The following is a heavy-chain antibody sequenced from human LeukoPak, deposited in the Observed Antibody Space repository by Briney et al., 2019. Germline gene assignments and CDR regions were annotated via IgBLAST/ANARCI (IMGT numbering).Heavy chain of an antibody. CDR3: ARLGMGYYFDY. V-gene: IGHV3-7*01. J-gene: IGHJ4*02. Sequence: GGSLRLSCAASGFTFSSCWMSWVRQAPGKGLEWVANIKQDGSEKYYVDSVKGRFTISRDNAKNSLYLQMNSLRAEDTAVYYCARLGMGYYFDYWGQGTLVTVSS. D-gene: IGHD3-16*01. CDR1: GFTFSSCW. CDR2: IKQDGSEK.